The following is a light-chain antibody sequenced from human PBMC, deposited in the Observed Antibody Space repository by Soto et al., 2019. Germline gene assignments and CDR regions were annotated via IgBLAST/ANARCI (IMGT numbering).Light chain of an antibody. J-gene: IGKJ5*01. CDR1: QGISSY. CDR2: AAS. Sequence: DIQLTQSPSFLSASVGDRVTITCRASQGISSYLAWYQQKPGKAPKLLIYAASTLQSGVPSIFSASGSGTEFTLTISSLPPEDFATYYCEHLDSYSTFGQGTRLEIK. V-gene: IGKV1-9*01. CDR3: EHLDSYST.